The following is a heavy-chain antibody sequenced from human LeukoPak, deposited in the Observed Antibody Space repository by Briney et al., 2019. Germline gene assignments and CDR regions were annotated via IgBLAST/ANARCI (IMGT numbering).Heavy chain of an antibody. CDR2: ISNDGTTT. V-gene: IGHV3-74*01. CDR1: GFTFSNYW. D-gene: IGHD1-1*01. Sequence: TGGSLSLACAASGFTFSNYWMHWVRQAPGKGLVWVSRISNDGTTTIYAGSVKGRFTMSRDNAKNTVYLHMSGLRGEDTAVYYCARPGDGFDFWGQGTLVTVSS. CDR3: ARPGDGFDF. J-gene: IGHJ4*02.